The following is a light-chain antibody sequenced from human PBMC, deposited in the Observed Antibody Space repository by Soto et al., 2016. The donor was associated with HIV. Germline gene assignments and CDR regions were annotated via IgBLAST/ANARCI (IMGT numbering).Light chain of an antibody. J-gene: IGKJ2*01. CDR2: KAS. CDR1: QSISRW. V-gene: IGKV1-5*03. CDR3: HQSQSHT. Sequence: IQMTQSPSSLSASVGDRVTITCRASQSISRWLAWYQQKPGKAPKLLIYKASGLETGVPSRFSGSGSGTEFTLTITNLQPDDFATHYCHQSQSHTFGRGDHAGDQT.